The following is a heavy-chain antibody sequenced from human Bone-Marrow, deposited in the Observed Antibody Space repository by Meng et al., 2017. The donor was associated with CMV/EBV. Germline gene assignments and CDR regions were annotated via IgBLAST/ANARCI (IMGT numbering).Heavy chain of an antibody. CDR3: AREGWYSSSWYSDYYYYGMDV. J-gene: IGHJ6*02. D-gene: IGHD6-13*01. CDR2: ISGSGGST. CDR1: GFTFHNYA. V-gene: IGHV3-23*01. Sequence: GESLKISCAASGFTFHNYAMTWVRQAPGKGLEWVSAISGSGGSTYYADSVKGRFTISRDNSKNTLYLQMNSLRAEDTAVYYCAREGWYSSSWYSDYYYYGMDVWGQGTAVTVSS.